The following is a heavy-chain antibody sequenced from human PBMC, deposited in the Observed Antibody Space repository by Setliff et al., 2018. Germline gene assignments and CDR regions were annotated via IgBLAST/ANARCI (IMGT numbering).Heavy chain of an antibody. CDR1: GFTFSSYW. D-gene: IGHD3-10*01. V-gene: IGHV3-7*01. CDR3: ARPGRSNYWDSFDY. CDR2: INQDGSEK. Sequence: PGGSPRLSCAASGFTFSSYWMSWVRQAPGKGLEWVANINQDGSEKYYVDSVKGRFTISRDNAKNSLYLQMNSLRADDTAVYYCARPGRSNYWDSFDYWGQGTLVTVSS. J-gene: IGHJ4*02.